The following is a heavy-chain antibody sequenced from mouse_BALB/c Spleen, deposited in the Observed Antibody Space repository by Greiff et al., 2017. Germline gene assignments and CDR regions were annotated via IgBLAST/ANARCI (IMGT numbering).Heavy chain of an antibody. CDR2: IWTGGGT. CDR3: VRDRGSYYFDY. Sequence: GQLQQSGPGLVAPSQSLSITCTVSGFSLTSYDISWIRQPPGKGLEWLGVIWTGGGTNYNSAFMSRLSISKDNSKSQVFLKMNSLQTDDTAIYYCVRDRGSYYFDYWGQGTTLTVSS. V-gene: IGHV2-9-2*01. CDR1: GFSLTSYD. J-gene: IGHJ2*01.